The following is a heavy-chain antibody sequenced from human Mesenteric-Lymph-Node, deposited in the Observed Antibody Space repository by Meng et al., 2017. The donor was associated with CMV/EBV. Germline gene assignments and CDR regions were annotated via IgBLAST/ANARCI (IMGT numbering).Heavy chain of an antibody. D-gene: IGHD6-6*01. CDR3: AKDRDENPDGY. CDR2: VSSGDVTK. J-gene: IGHJ4*02. Sequence: GGSLRLSCTGSGFTFSNYAMSWVRQAPGKGLEWVSVVSSGDVTKYYADSVKGRFTISRDDSKNTLYLQMNSLRAEDTAVYYCAKDRDENPDGYWGQGTLVTVSS. V-gene: IGHV3-23*01. CDR1: GFTFSNYA.